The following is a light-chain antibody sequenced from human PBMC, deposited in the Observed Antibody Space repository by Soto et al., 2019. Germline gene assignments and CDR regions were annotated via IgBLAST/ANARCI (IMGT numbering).Light chain of an antibody. V-gene: IGKV3-20*01. CDR1: QTINSNY. Sequence: EIVLTQSPVTLSLSPGERAALSCRASQTINSNYLAWYQQKPGQAPRLLIYGASNRATGIPDRFSGSGSGTDFTLTISRLEPEDFVVYYCHQYDSSPSTFGQGTKVDIK. CDR3: HQYDSSPST. J-gene: IGKJ1*01. CDR2: GAS.